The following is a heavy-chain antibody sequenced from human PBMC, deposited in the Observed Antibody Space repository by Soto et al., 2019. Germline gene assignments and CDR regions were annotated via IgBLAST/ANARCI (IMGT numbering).Heavy chain of an antibody. Sequence: PGGSLRLSCAASGFTFSSFSMHWVRQAPGKGLEFVSAISLNGHNTRYADSVKGRFTISRDNSKNTLYLQMNSLRAEDTAVYYCARDPRRYGSGTSGWFDPWGQGTLVTVSS. CDR3: ARDPRRYGSGTSGWFDP. CDR2: ISLNGHNT. CDR1: GFTFSSFS. J-gene: IGHJ5*02. D-gene: IGHD3-10*01. V-gene: IGHV3-64*04.